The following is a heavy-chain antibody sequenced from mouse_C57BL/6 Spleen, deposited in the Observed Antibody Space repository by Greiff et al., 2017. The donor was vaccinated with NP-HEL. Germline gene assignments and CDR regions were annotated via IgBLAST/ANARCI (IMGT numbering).Heavy chain of an antibody. CDR3: ARPTSFYYYGSSYAMDY. Sequence: VQLQQSGAELARPGASVKLSCKASGYTFTSYGISWVKQRTGQGLEWIGEIYPRSGNTYYTEKFKGKATLTADKSASTAYMELRSLTSEDSAVYFCARPTSFYYYGSSYAMDYWGQGTSVTVSS. D-gene: IGHD1-1*01. V-gene: IGHV1-81*01. CDR2: IYPRSGNT. J-gene: IGHJ4*01. CDR1: GYTFTSYG.